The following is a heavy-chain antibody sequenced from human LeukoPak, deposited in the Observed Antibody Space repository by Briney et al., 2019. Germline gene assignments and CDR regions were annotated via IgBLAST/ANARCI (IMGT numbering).Heavy chain of an antibody. Sequence: SETLSPTCTLSGGSITNFYWSWIRQPPGGGLEYIGYIYYSGSTNYNPSLKSRVTISVDTSKNQFSLKLNSVSAADTAVYFCARLSRHTLIRGVTGYHSLDVWGKGTKVTVSS. CDR1: GGSITNFY. CDR3: ARLSRHTLIRGVTGYHSLDV. D-gene: IGHD3-10*01. V-gene: IGHV4-59*01. CDR2: IYYSGST. J-gene: IGHJ6*04.